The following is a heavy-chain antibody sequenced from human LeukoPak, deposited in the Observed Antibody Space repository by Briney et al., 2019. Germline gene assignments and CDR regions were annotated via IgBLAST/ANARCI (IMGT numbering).Heavy chain of an antibody. D-gene: IGHD3-10*01. CDR2: VHVSGSA. Sequence: SETLSLTCAVSGGSFNSYHWAWIRQPAGKGLEWVGRVHVSGSANYNPSLGRRRSIFIETSKNPVYLILNSLSAADTAVYYCARDDSSRDYSGGYHYWGRGVLVTVSS. V-gene: IGHV4-4*07. CDR3: ARDDSSRDYSGGYHY. J-gene: IGHJ4*02. CDR1: GGSFNSYH.